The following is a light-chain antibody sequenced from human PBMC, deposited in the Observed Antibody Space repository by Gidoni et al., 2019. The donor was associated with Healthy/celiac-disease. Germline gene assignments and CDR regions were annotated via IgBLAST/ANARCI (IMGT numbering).Light chain of an antibody. CDR1: SSHIGAGYD. J-gene: IGLJ2*01. CDR2: GNS. V-gene: IGLV1-40*01. Sequence: QSVLTQPPSVSGAPGQRVTISCTGSSSHIGAGYDVHWYQQLPGPAPKLLIYGNSNRPSGVPDRFSGSKSGTSASLAITGLQAEDEADYYCQSYDSSLSVLFGGGTKLTVL. CDR3: QSYDSSLSVL.